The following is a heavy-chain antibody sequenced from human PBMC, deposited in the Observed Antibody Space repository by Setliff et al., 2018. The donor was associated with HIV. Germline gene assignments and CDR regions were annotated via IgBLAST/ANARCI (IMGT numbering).Heavy chain of an antibody. D-gene: IGHD3-22*01. J-gene: IGHJ3*02. CDR2: VHNSAGS. CDR3: ARDRIEVLADSPHDAFDI. Sequence: SETLSLTCAVSGDSVSGYYWSWIRQPAGRGLEWIGRVHNSAGSNYNPSLKSRVTMSVDTAKNQLSLKLTAVSAADTAVYYCARDRIEVLADSPHDAFDIWGRGIMVT. V-gene: IGHV4-4*07. CDR1: GDSVSGYY.